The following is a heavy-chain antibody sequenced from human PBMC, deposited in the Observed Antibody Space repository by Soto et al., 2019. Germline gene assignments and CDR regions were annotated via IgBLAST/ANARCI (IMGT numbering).Heavy chain of an antibody. CDR2: ISGSGGST. D-gene: IGHD2-8*01. CDR1: GFTFSSYA. Sequence: GGSLRLSCAASGFTFSSYAMSWVRQAPGKGLEWVSAISGSGGSTYYADSVKGRFTISRDNSKNTLYLQMNSLRAEDTAVYYCAKDPGYCTNGVCYLDWFDPWGQGTLVTVSS. J-gene: IGHJ5*02. CDR3: AKDPGYCTNGVCYLDWFDP. V-gene: IGHV3-23*01.